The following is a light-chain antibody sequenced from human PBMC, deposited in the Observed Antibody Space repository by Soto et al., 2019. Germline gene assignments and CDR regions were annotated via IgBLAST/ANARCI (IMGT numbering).Light chain of an antibody. V-gene: IGKV3-20*01. CDR2: GAS. CDR1: QSVSSSY. Sequence: EIVLTQSPATLSLSPGERVTLSCRASQSVSSSYLAWYQQTPGQAPRLLIYGASSRATGIPDRFSGSGSGTDFTLTISRLEPEDFAVYYCQQYGSSPLTFGGGTKVDIK. CDR3: QQYGSSPLT. J-gene: IGKJ4*01.